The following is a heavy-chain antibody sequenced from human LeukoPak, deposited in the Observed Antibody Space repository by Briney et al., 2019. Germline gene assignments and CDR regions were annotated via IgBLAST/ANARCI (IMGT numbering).Heavy chain of an antibody. CDR1: GGSISSYY. CDR3: ARGRDGGVIVDY. J-gene: IGHJ4*02. V-gene: IGHV4-59*01. Sequence: SETLSLTCTVSGGSISSYYWSWIRQPPGKGLEWIGYIYYSGSTNYNPSLKSRVTISVDTSKNQFSLKLSSVTAADTAVYYCARGRDGGVIVDYWGQGTLVTVSS. CDR2: IYYSGST. D-gene: IGHD3-16*02.